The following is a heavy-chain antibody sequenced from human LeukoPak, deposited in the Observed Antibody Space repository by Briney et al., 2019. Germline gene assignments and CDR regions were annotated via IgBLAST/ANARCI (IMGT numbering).Heavy chain of an antibody. V-gene: IGHV3-21*01. J-gene: IGHJ4*02. D-gene: IGHD2-21*02. CDR1: GFTFSSYS. Sequence: GGSLRLSCAASGFTFSSYSMNWVRQAPGKGLEWVSYISSSSSYIYYADSVKGRFTISRDNAKNSLYLQMNSLRAEDTAVYYCAKDRCGGDCYLDSWGQGTLVTVSS. CDR3: AKDRCGGDCYLDS. CDR2: ISSSSSYI.